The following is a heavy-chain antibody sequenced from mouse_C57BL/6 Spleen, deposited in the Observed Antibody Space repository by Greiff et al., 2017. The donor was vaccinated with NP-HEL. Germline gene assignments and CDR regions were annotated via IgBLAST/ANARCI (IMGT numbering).Heavy chain of an antibody. Sequence: QVQLQQSGAELVRPGASVTLSCKASGYTFTDYEMHWVKQTPVHGLEWIGAIDPETGGTAYNQKFKGKAILTADKSSSTAYMELRSLTSEDSAVYYCTRVITTLVATRFAYWGQGTLVTVSA. CDR1: GYTFTDYE. J-gene: IGHJ3*01. V-gene: IGHV1-15*01. CDR2: IDPETGGT. CDR3: TRVITTLVATRFAY. D-gene: IGHD1-1*01.